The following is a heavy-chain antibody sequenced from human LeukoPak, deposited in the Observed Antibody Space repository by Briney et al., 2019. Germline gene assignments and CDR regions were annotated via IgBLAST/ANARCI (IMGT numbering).Heavy chain of an antibody. Sequence: ASVKVSCKASGYTFTGYYMHWVRQAPGQGLEWMGWINPNSGGTNYAQKFQGRVTMTRDTSISTAYMELSRLRSDDTAVYYCARGAQGVRYDFWSGYYDYWGQGTLVTVSS. J-gene: IGHJ4*02. V-gene: IGHV1-2*02. CDR1: GYTFTGYY. CDR2: INPNSGGT. D-gene: IGHD3-3*01. CDR3: ARGAQGVRYDFWSGYYDY.